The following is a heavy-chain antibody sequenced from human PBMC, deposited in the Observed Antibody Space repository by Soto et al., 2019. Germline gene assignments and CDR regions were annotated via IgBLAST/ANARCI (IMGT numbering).Heavy chain of an antibody. Sequence: EASVNVSCKASGYTFTSYGISWVRQAPGQGLEWMGWISAYNGNTNYAQKLQGRVTMTTDTSTSTAYMELRSLRSDDTAVYYCARDTDVGATPGRPFDYWGQGTLVTVSS. D-gene: IGHD1-26*01. CDR2: ISAYNGNT. CDR1: GYTFTSYG. CDR3: ARDTDVGATPGRPFDY. J-gene: IGHJ4*02. V-gene: IGHV1-18*04.